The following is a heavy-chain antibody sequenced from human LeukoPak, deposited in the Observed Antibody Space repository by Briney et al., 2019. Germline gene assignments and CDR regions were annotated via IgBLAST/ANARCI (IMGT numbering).Heavy chain of an antibody. CDR3: AKQSHGDYPPGGYYFDY. D-gene: IGHD4-17*01. V-gene: IGHV3-74*01. CDR2: INSDGSST. Sequence: SGGSLRLSCAASGFTFSSYWMHWVRQAPGKGLVWVSRINSDGSSTSYADSVKGRFTISRDNSKNTLYLQMNSLRAEDTAVYYCAKQSHGDYPPGGYYFDYWGQGTLVIVSS. CDR1: GFTFSSYW. J-gene: IGHJ4*02.